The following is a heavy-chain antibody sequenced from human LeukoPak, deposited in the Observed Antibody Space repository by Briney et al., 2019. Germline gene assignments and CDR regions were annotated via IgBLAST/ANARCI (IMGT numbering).Heavy chain of an antibody. CDR3: ARDWVYWNNFDY. CDR2: INPNSGGT. D-gene: IGHD1/OR15-1a*01. J-gene: IGHJ4*02. CDR1: GYTFTGYY. V-gene: IGHV1-2*02. Sequence: GASVKVSCKASGYTFTGYYMHWVRQAPGQGLAWMGWINPNSGGTNYAQKFQGRVTMTRDTSISTAYMELSRLRSDDTAVYYCARDWVYWNNFDYRGQGTLVTVSS.